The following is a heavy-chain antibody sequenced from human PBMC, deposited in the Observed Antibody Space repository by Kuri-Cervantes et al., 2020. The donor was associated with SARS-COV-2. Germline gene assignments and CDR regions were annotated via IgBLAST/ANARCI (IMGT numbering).Heavy chain of an antibody. D-gene: IGHD1-1*01. CDR1: GFTFSRYS. V-gene: IGHV3-23*01. CDR3: AGETGTFEY. J-gene: IGHJ4*02. CDR2: ISGSGGST. Sequence: GGSLRLSCVASGFTFSRYSMNWVRQAPGKGLEWVSAISGSGGSTYYADSVKGRFTISRDNSKNTLYLQMNSLRAEDTAVYYCAGETGTFEYWGQGTLVTVSS.